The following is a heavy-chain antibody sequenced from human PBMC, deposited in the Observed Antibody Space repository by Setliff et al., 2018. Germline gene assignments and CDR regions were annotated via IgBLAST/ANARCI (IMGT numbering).Heavy chain of an antibody. CDR1: GGSFSTYY. D-gene: IGHD2-8*02. J-gene: IGHJ4*02. CDR3: TVYNTGSSKNHY. Sequence: SSETLSLTCAVYGGSFSTYYWSWIRQPPGKGLEWIGYIYYSGSTNYNPSLKSRVTISVDTSKNQFSRQLSSVTAAETALYYCTVYNTGSSKNHYWGQGTPVTVSS. CDR2: IYYSGST. V-gene: IGHV4-59*12.